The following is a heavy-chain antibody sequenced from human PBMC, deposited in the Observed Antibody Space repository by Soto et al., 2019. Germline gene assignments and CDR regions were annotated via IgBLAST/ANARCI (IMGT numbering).Heavy chain of an antibody. CDR3: VRDSDSSDWYSRWFDP. D-gene: IGHD6-19*01. CDR1: GFTFSSYA. J-gene: IGHJ5*02. V-gene: IGHV3-64D*06. Sequence: PGGSLRLSCSASGFTFSSYAMYWVRQAPGKGLEYVSAISSNGGSTYYADSVRGRFTISRDNSKNTLYLQMSSLRVEDTAVYYCVRDSDSSDWYSRWFDPWGQGTLVTVPQ. CDR2: ISSNGGST.